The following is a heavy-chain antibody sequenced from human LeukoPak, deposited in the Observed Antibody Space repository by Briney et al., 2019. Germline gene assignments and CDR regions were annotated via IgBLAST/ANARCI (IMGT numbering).Heavy chain of an antibody. J-gene: IGHJ6*02. CDR1: GYRFTSYW. D-gene: IGHD3-10*01. CDR2: IYPGDSDT. V-gene: IGHV5-51*01. CDR3: AKGFGEGDYYYGMDV. Sequence: GESLKISCKGSGYRFTSYWIGWVRQMPGKGLEWMGIIYPGDSDTRYSPSFQGQVTISADKSISAASLQWSSLKASDTAMYYCAKGFGEGDYYYGMDVWGQGTTVTVSS.